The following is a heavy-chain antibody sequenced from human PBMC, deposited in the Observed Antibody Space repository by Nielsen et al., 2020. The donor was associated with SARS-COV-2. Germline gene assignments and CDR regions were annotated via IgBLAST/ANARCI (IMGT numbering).Heavy chain of an antibody. CDR2: TYYRSKWYN. CDR1: GGSVSSSSAA. V-gene: IGHV6-1*01. D-gene: IGHD4-17*01. Sequence: SQTLLLTCAISGGSVSSSSAAWNWIRQSPSRGLEWLGRTYYRSKWYNDYAVSVKSRITINPDTSKNQFSLHLNSVTPEDTAVYYCARARGAYGDYYYYYYTDVWGKGTTVTVSS. CDR3: ARARGAYGDYYYYYYTDV. J-gene: IGHJ6*03.